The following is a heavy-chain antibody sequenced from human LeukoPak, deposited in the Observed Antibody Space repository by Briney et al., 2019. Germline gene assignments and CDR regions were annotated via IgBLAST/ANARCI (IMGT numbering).Heavy chain of an antibody. V-gene: IGHV3-7*01. CDR2: IKQDGSEK. CDR3: ARDLVLWFGELHDY. J-gene: IGHJ4*02. CDR1: GFTFSSYW. Sequence: GGSLRLSCAASGFTFSSYWMSWVRQAPGKGLEWVANIKQDGSEKYYVDSVKGRFTISRDNAKNSLYLQMNSLRAEDTAVYYCARDLVLWFGELHDYWGQGTLVTAS. D-gene: IGHD3-10*01.